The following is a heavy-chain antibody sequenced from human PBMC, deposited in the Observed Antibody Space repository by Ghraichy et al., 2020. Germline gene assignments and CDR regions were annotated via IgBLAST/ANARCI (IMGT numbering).Heavy chain of an antibody. V-gene: IGHV4-39*01. J-gene: IGHJ5*02. CDR1: GGSISSSSYY. Sequence: SETLSLTCTVSGGSISSSSYYWGWIRQPPGKGLEWIGTIYYSGSTYYNKSLRSRVTISVDTSKNQFSLKLSSVTAADTAVYYCAKVSYYYDTSGYRGWFDPWGQGTLVTVSS. D-gene: IGHD3-22*01. CDR3: AKVSYYYDTSGYRGWFDP. CDR2: IYYSGST.